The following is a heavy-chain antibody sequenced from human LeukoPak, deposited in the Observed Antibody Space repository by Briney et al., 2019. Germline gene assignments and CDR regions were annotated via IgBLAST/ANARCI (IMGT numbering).Heavy chain of an antibody. D-gene: IGHD2-2*01. Sequence: AGGSLRLSCEASGFTFSSSAMTWVRQAPGKGLEWVSVITGSGGSTYYADSVKGRFTISRDTSKNTVYLQMNSLRAEDTAVYYCAKLTSYWGQGTLVTVSS. J-gene: IGHJ4*02. V-gene: IGHV3-23*01. CDR3: AKLTSY. CDR1: GFTFSSSA. CDR2: ITGSGGST.